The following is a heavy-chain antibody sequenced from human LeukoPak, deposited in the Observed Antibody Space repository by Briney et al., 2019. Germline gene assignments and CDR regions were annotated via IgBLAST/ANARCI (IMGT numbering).Heavy chain of an antibody. V-gene: IGHV3-21*01. J-gene: IGHJ4*02. D-gene: IGHD3-3*01. CDR3: ARVEPPDFWSGYYTGLYFDY. Sequence: GGSLRLSCAASGFTFSSYSMNWVRQAPGKGLEWVSSISSSSSYIYYAESVKGRFTISRDNAKNSLYLQMNSLRAEDTAVYYCARVEPPDFWSGYYTGLYFDYWGQGTLVTVSS. CDR2: ISSSSSYI. CDR1: GFTFSSYS.